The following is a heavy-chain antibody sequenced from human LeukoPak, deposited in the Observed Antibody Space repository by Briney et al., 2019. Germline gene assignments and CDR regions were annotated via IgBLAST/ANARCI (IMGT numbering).Heavy chain of an antibody. CDR1: GGSISSNS. V-gene: IGHV4-59*08. CDR2: ISYSGSA. CDR3: ARRPVTGPNWFDP. Sequence: PSETLSLTCTVSGGSISSNSWTWIRQPPGKGLEWIGYISYSGSANYSPSLKSRATISVGTSKNEFSLKLSSVTAADTAVYYCARRPVTGPNWFDPWGQGTLVTVSS. J-gene: IGHJ5*02. D-gene: IGHD2-21*02.